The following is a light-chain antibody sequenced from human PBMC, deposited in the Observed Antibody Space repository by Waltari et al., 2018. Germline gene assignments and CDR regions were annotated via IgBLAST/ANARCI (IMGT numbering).Light chain of an antibody. CDR2: RND. Sequence: QSVLTQPPSASGAPGQRVTIPCSGTYSDVGNNVVNWYQQVPGTVPKLLIYRNDRRPSGVPDRFSGSKSGSSASLAISGLRSEDEADYFCASWDDSPNGRWVFGGGTKVTVL. J-gene: IGLJ3*02. V-gene: IGLV1-44*01. CDR1: YSDVGNNV. CDR3: ASWDDSPNGRWV.